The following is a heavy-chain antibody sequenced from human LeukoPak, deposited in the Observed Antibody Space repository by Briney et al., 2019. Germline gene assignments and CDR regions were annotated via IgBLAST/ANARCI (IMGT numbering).Heavy chain of an antibody. J-gene: IGHJ4*02. CDR1: GFTFSSYY. V-gene: IGHV3-30*04. D-gene: IGHD2-21*02. CDR2: MSPDGRNE. Sequence: AGGSLRLSCAVSGFTFSSYYIHWVRQAPGKGLEWVVVMSPDGRNEYYADSVKGRFTISRDNSKNTLYLQMDSLRAEDTAVYYCAKDRHIVVVTATDYWGQGTLVTVSS. CDR3: AKDRHIVVVTATDY.